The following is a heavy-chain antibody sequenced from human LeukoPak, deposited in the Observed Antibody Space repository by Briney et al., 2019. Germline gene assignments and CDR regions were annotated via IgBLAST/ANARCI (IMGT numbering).Heavy chain of an antibody. V-gene: IGHV4-61*01. CDR3: VRDRELNY. CDR1: DGSVSSSSYY. D-gene: IGHD1-7*01. J-gene: IGHJ4*02. CDR2: VYNSGNA. Sequence: SETLSLTCTVSDGSVSSSSYYWSWVRQPPGKGLEWMGYVYNSGNADYNPSLKSRVTISADTSKNQFSLKLTSVTAADTAVYYCVRDRELNYWGQGTLVTVSS.